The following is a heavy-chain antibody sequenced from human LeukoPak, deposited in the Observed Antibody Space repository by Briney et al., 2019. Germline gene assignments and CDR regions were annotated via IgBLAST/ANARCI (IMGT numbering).Heavy chain of an antibody. CDR1: GGSISSYY. CDR3: ARGLKVFDY. V-gene: IGHV4-34*01. Sequence: SETLSLTCTVSGGSISSYYWSWIRQPPGKGLEWIGEINHSGSTNYNPSLKSRVTISVDTSKNQFSLKLSSVTAADTAVYYCARGLKVFDYWGQGTLVTVSS. CDR2: INHSGST. J-gene: IGHJ4*02.